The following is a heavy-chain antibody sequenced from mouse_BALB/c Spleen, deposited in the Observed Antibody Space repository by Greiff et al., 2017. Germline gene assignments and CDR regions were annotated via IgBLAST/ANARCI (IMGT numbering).Heavy chain of an antibody. J-gene: IGHJ2*01. CDR2: IDPETGGT. D-gene: IGHD1-2*01. CDR1: GYTFTDYE. V-gene: IGHV1-15*01. CDR3: TSKGIHYYGYDY. Sequence: VKLQESGAELVRPGASVTLSCKASGYTFTDYEMHWVKQTPVHGLEWIGAIDPETGGTAYNQKFKGKATLTADKSSSTAYMELHSLTSEDSAVYYCTSKGIHYYGYDYWGQGTTLTVSS.